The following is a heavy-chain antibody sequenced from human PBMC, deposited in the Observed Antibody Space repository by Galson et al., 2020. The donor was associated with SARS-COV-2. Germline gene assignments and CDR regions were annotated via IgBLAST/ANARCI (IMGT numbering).Heavy chain of an antibody. CDR3: TRGETSAWYGAFDI. J-gene: IGHJ3*02. CDR2: ILPIFGST. CDR1: GGTFDTHS. D-gene: IGHD6-13*01. V-gene: IGHV1-69*13. Sequence: SVNVSCMASGGTFDTHSISWVRQVPGQGLEWMGGILPIFGSTNYAQKFQGRVTLTADESTNTVYIEVNSLRSEDTAVYYCTRGETSAWYGAFDIWGQGTVVTVPS.